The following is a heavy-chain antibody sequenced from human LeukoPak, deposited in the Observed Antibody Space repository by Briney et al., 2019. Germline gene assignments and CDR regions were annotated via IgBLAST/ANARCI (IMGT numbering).Heavy chain of an antibody. CDR1: GFTFSSYA. D-gene: IGHD3-22*01. J-gene: IGHJ4*02. V-gene: IGHV3-30*04. Sequence: GGSLRLSCAASGFTFSSYAMHWVRQAPGKGLEWVAVISYDGSNKYYADSVKGRFTISRDNSKNTLYLQMNSLRAEDTAVYYCARERLYYYDSSGYLYYWGQGTLVTVSS. CDR3: ARERLYYYDSSGYLYY. CDR2: ISYDGSNK.